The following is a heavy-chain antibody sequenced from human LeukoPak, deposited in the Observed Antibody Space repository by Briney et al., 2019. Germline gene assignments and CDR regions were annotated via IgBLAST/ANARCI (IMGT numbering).Heavy chain of an antibody. D-gene: IGHD1-20*01. CDR1: GFTFSSYG. CDR2: IWYDGSNK. V-gene: IGHV3-33*01. Sequence: GGSLRLSCAASGFTFSSYGMHWVSQAPGKGLEWVAVIWYDGSNKYYADSVKGRFTISRDNSKNTLYLQMNSLRAEDTAVYYCARDPTPVYNWNPGVVYGMDVWGQGTTVTVSS. CDR3: ARDPTPVYNWNPGVVYGMDV. J-gene: IGHJ6*02.